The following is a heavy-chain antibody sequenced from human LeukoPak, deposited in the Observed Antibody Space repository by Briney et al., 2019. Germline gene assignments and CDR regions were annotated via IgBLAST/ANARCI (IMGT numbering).Heavy chain of an antibody. Sequence: GGSLRLSCAASGFTFSSYWMHWVRQAPGKGLVWVSRINSDGSSTSYADSVKGRFTISRDNAKNTLYLQMNSLRAEDTAVYYCAGERSSGWYDVDDFDYWGQGTLVTVSS. V-gene: IGHV3-74*01. CDR2: INSDGSST. J-gene: IGHJ4*02. D-gene: IGHD6-19*01. CDR3: AGERSSGWYDVDDFDY. CDR1: GFTFSSYW.